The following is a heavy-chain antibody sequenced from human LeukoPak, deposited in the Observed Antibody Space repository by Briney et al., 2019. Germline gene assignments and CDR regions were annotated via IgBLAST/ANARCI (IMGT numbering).Heavy chain of an antibody. Sequence: SGTLSLTCAGSGVSISSCNWWTWVRQPPGKGLEWIGEISHCGDTKYSPSLRTRVTISIDRSKNHLSLNLNSVTAADTAIYYCSTRDQSRTDVVPPDYWGQGTLVTVSS. V-gene: IGHV4-4*02. CDR3: STRDQSRTDVVPPDY. J-gene: IGHJ4*02. CDR2: ISHCGDT. CDR1: GVSISSCNW. D-gene: IGHD5/OR15-5a*01.